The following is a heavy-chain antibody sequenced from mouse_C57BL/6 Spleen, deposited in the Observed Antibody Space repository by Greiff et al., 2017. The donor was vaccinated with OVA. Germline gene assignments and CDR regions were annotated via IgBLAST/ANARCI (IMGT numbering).Heavy chain of an antibody. Sequence: QVQLQQSGPELVKPGASVKISCKASGYAFSSSWMNWVKQRPGKGLEWIGRIYPGDGDTNYNGKFKGKATLTADKSSSTAYMQLSSLTSEDSAVYFCARKSSQVFDYWGQGTTLTVSS. CDR2: IYPGDGDT. CDR1: GYAFSSSW. D-gene: IGHD6-1*01. CDR3: ARKSSQVFDY. J-gene: IGHJ2*01. V-gene: IGHV1-82*01.